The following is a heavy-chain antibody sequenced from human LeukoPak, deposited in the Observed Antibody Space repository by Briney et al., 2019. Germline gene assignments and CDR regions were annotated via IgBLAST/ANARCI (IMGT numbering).Heavy chain of an antibody. Sequence: PGGSLRLSCAASGFTFSSYWMTWVRQAPGKGLEWVANINEDGREKHYADSVKGRLTISRDNAKNSLYLQMNSLRVEDTAVYYCARDSGRRESDWGQGTLVTVSS. V-gene: IGHV3-7*01. CDR3: ARDSGRRESD. J-gene: IGHJ4*02. CDR2: INEDGREK. D-gene: IGHD3-10*01. CDR1: GFTFSSYW.